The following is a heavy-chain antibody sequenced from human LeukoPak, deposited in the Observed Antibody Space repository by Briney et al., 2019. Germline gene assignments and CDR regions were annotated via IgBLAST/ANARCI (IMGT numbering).Heavy chain of an antibody. D-gene: IGHD1-26*01. J-gene: IGHJ5*01. CDR2: IYYSGST. CDR3: ARTVGALWRFDS. CDR1: GGAISRSSSY. V-gene: IGHV4-39*01. Sequence: SETLSLTCTVSGGAISRSSSYWGWIRQPPGKGLEWIGSIYYSGSTYYNPSLKSRVIISVDTSKNQFSLKLSSVTAADTAVYYCARTVGALWRFDSRGQGTL.